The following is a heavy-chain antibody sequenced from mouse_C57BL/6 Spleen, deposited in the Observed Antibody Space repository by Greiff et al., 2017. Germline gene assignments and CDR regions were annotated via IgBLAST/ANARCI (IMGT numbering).Heavy chain of an antibody. Sequence: EVQLVESGPGMVKPSQSLSLTCTVTGYSITSGYDWHWIRHFPGNKLEWMGYISYSGSTNYNPSLKSRISITHDTSKNHFFLKLNSVTTEDTATYYCARELYWYFDVWGTGTTVTVSS. CDR2: ISYSGST. CDR1: GYSITSGYD. V-gene: IGHV3-1*01. CDR3: ARELYWYFDV. J-gene: IGHJ1*03.